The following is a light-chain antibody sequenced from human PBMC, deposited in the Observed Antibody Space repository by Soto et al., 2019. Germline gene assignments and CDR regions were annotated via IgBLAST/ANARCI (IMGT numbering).Light chain of an antibody. CDR2: GAS. V-gene: IGKV3-15*01. CDR1: QSIANN. Sequence: EIVMTQSPASLSASPGERITLSCKASQSIANNLAWHQQKPGQAPRLLMYGASTRAAGIPARFSGSGSGTEFTLTISSLQSEDFAVYYCQHYNTWPWTFGQGTKVDIK. CDR3: QHYNTWPWT. J-gene: IGKJ1*01.